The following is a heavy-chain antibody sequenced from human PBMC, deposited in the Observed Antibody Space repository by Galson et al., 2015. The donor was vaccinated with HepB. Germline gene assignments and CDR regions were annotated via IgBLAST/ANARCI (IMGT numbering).Heavy chain of an antibody. D-gene: IGHD3-9*01. CDR1: GYTFTSYA. J-gene: IGHJ4*02. V-gene: IGHV7-4-1*02. Sequence: QSGAEVKKPRESLKISCKASGYTFTSYAMNWVRQAPGQGLEWMGWINTNTGNPTYAQGFTGRFVFSLDTSVSTAYLRISSLKAEDTAVYYCARDTEELRYFDWLSTGSGYWGQGTLVTVSS. CDR2: INTNTGNP. CDR3: ARDTEELRYFDWLSTGSGY.